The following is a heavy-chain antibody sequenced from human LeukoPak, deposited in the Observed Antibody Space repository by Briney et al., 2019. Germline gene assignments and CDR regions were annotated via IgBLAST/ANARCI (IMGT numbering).Heavy chain of an antibody. CDR3: ARDHGDYRYYYYYYYMDV. J-gene: IGHJ6*03. CDR2: IYYSGST. CDR1: GGSISTSSYY. Sequence: SETLSLTCTVSGGSISTSSYYWGWIRQPPGKGLECIGNIYYSGSTYYNPSLKSRVTISVDTSKNQFSLKLSSVTAADTAVYYCARDHGDYRYYYYYYYMDVWGKGTTVTVSS. D-gene: IGHD4-17*01. V-gene: IGHV4-39*07.